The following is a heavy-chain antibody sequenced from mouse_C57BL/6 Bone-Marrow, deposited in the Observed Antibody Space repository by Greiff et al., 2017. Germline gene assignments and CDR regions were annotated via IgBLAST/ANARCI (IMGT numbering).Heavy chain of an antibody. CDR2: IRSKSNNYAT. V-gene: IGHV10-1*01. CDR3: VRQTFDY. Sequence: GGGLVQPKGSLKLSCAASGFSFNTYAMNWVRQAPGKGLEWVARIRSKSNNYATYYADSVKDRFTISKDDSESMLYLQMNNLKTEDTAMYYCVRQTFDYWGQGTTLTVSS. CDR1: GFSFNTYA. J-gene: IGHJ2*01.